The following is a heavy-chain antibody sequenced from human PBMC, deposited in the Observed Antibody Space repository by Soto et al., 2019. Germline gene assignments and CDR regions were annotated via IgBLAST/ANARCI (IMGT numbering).Heavy chain of an antibody. CDR1: GFTFSSYA. CDR2: ISYDGSNT. V-gene: IGHV3-30-3*01. Sequence: HPGGSLRLSCAASGFTFSSYAMHWVRQAPGKGLEWVAVISYDGSNTYYADSVKGRFTISRDNSKNTLYLQMNSLRAEDTAVYYCARDRVESGYPEYFQHWGQGTLVTV. J-gene: IGHJ1*01. D-gene: IGHD3-22*01. CDR3: ARDRVESGYPEYFQH.